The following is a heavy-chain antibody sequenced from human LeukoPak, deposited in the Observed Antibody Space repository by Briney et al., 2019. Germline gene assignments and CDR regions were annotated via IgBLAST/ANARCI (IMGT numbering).Heavy chain of an antibody. CDR2: INPNSGGT. CDR3: ARAYGDYPAFDY. V-gene: IGHV1-2*02. Sequence: ASVKVSCKASGYTFTSYDINWVRQAPGQGLEWMGWINPNSGGTNYAQKFQGRVTMTRDTSISTAYMELSRLRSDDTAVYYCARAYGDYPAFDYWGQGTLVTVSS. D-gene: IGHD4-17*01. CDR1: GYTFTSYD. J-gene: IGHJ4*02.